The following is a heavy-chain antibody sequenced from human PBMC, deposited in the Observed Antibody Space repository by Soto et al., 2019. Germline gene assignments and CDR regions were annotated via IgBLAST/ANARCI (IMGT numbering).Heavy chain of an antibody. V-gene: IGHV1-18*01. CDR3: ARSEQLQVGYYFGLDV. CDR2: SSAYNGNT. CDR1: GYTFSRFG. J-gene: IGHJ6*02. D-gene: IGHD1-26*01. Sequence: QVQLVQSGGDVKKSGASVKVSCKASGYTFSRFGISWVRQAPGQGLEWMGWSSAYNGNTNYARKFQGRVTMTTDTSTSTAYMELRSLRSDDTAVYYCARSEQLQVGYYFGLDVWGQGTTVTVSS.